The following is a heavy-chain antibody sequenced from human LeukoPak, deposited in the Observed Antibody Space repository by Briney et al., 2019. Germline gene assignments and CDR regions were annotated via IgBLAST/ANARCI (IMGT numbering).Heavy chain of an antibody. V-gene: IGHV4-39*01. CDR3: ARAGQFISARPITFDY. Sequence: PSETLSLTCTVSGGSISSYYWSWIRQPPGKGPEWIGTIYYSGSTYYNPSPKSRVTISMDTSKNQFSLKLSSVTAADTAVYYCARAGQFISARPITFDYWGQGSLVTVSS. CDR2: IYYSGST. D-gene: IGHD6-6*01. J-gene: IGHJ4*02. CDR1: GGSISSYY.